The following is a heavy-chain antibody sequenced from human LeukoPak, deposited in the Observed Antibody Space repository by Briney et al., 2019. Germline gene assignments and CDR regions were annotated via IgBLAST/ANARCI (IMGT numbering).Heavy chain of an antibody. Sequence: PGGSLRLSCAASGLTFNTYWMASVRRAPGKGLEWVANLKQVGSVKNNVDSVKGRFTISRDDAKNSVSLRMNSRKTEDTAVYYRGIGVSGSLAYWGRETLVTVSA. V-gene: IGHV3-7*01. CDR1: GLTFNTYW. CDR2: LKQVGSVK. CDR3: GIGVSGSLAY. J-gene: IGHJ4*02. D-gene: IGHD1-26*01.